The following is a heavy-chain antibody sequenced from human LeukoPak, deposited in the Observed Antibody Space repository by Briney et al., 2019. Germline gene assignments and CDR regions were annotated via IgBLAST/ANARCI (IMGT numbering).Heavy chain of an antibody. Sequence: ASVKVSCKASGYTFTSYGISWVRQAPGQGLEWMGWISAYNGNTNYAQKLQGRVTMTTDTSTSTAYMELRSLRSDDTAVYYCARATPLITMVRGVDIWGQGTMVTVSS. CDR3: ARATPLITMVRGVDI. V-gene: IGHV1-18*01. J-gene: IGHJ3*02. CDR1: GYTFTSYG. CDR2: ISAYNGNT. D-gene: IGHD3-10*01.